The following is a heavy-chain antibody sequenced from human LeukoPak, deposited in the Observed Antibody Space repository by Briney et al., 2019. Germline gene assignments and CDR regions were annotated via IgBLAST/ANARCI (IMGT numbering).Heavy chain of an antibody. J-gene: IGHJ4*02. CDR2: IKQDGSEK. Sequence: PGGSLILSCAASGFTFSSYWMSWVRQAPGKGLGWVANIKQDGSEKYYVASVKGRLTNSRDNAKNSLYLQMNSLRAEDTAVYYCATTQLWSGDDYWGQGTLVTVSS. CDR1: GFTFSSYW. D-gene: IGHD5-18*01. V-gene: IGHV3-7*01. CDR3: ATTQLWSGDDY.